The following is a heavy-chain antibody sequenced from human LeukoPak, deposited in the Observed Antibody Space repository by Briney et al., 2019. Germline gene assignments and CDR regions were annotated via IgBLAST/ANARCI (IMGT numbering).Heavy chain of an antibody. D-gene: IGHD3-10*01. CDR2: IYYSGST. V-gene: IGHV4-59*01. J-gene: IGHJ4*02. CDR3: AIGGRLSYYFDY. Sequence: PSETLSLTCTVSGGSISSYYWSWIRQPPGKGLEWIGYIYYSGSTNYNPSLKGRVTISVDTSKNQFSLKLSSVTAADTAVYYCAIGGRLSYYFDYWGQGTLVTVSS. CDR1: GGSISSYY.